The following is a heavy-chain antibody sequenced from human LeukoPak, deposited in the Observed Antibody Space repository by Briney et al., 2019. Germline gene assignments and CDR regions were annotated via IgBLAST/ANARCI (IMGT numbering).Heavy chain of an antibody. CDR2: ISYDGSNE. V-gene: IGHV3-30*04. CDR1: GFTFSSYV. D-gene: IGHD2-15*01. J-gene: IGHJ6*03. Sequence: GGSLRLSCAASGFTFSSYVMHWVRQAPGKGLEWVAIISYDGSNEYYADSVKGRFTISRDNSENTLYLQMNSLRAEDTAIYYCAKNGDRGAYCTGGTCYPYFYYYMDVWGKGTTVT. CDR3: AKNGDRGAYCTGGTCYPYFYYYMDV.